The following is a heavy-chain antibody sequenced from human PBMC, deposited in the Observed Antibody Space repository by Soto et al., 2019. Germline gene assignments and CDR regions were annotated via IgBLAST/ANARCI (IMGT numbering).Heavy chain of an antibody. Sequence: SETLSLTCTVSGDSISSAGYSWGWIRQPPGKGLEYIGTIYYSGNTYYNSSLMSRVTISLDTSKNQFSLKLTSVTAANTAVYYCAVYGGNSGVRFDPWGQGTLVTVSS. CDR1: GDSISSAGYS. CDR2: IYYSGNT. D-gene: IGHD4-17*01. V-gene: IGHV4-39*07. CDR3: AVYGGNSGVRFDP. J-gene: IGHJ5*02.